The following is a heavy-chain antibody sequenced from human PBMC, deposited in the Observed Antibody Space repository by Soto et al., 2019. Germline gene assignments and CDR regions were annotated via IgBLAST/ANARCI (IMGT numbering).Heavy chain of an antibody. CDR2: IYYSGST. CDR1: GGSISSSSYY. V-gene: IGHV4-39*02. D-gene: IGHD2-21*01. CDR3: AREGYSFDY. J-gene: IGHJ4*02. Sequence: KTSETLSLTCTVSGGSISSSSYYWGWIRQPPGKGLEWIGSIYYSGSTYYNPSLKSRVTISVDTSKNQFSLKLSSVTAADTAVYYCAREGYSFDYWGQGTLVTVSS.